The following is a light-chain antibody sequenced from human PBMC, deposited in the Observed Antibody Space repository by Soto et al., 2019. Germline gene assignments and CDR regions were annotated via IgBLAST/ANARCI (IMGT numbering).Light chain of an antibody. Sequence: DIQMTHSPSSLSASVCDRVTHTYRTSQNIFSYLNWYQQKAGQAPKILIHSASTLESGVPSRFSGGGSGTDCTLTISGLQPEDFETYFCHQSYRTVWTFGQGTKVDIK. CDR2: SAS. CDR1: QNIFSY. J-gene: IGKJ1*01. CDR3: HQSYRTVWT. V-gene: IGKV1-39*01.